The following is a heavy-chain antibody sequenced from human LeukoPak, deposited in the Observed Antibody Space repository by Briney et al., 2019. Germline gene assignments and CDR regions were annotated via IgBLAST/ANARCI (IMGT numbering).Heavy chain of an antibody. CDR1: GGSVSSGRYY. CDR2: IKGDGSEE. CDR3: EAYGSV. Sequence: ETLSLTCTASGGSVSSGRYYWSWIRQAPGKGLEWVANIKGDGSEEYYVESVKGRFSISRDNAKNALYLQMNSLRIEDTAVYYCEAYGSVWGQGTLVAVSS. J-gene: IGHJ4*02. D-gene: IGHD3-10*01. V-gene: IGHV3-7*03.